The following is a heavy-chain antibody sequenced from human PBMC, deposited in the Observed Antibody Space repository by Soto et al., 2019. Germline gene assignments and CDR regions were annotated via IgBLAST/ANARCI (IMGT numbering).Heavy chain of an antibody. V-gene: IGHV3-23*01. D-gene: IGHD3-10*01. CDR1: GFTFSSYA. J-gene: IGHJ4*02. CDR2: ISGGGETT. Sequence: EVQLLESGGGLVQPGGSLRLSCAASGFTFSSYAMWWVRQAPGKGLGCVSAISGGGETTYYADSVKGRFTISRDNSKNTRYLPMNSLRAEDTAVYYCAFNSGSGSYDFEYWGQGTLVTVSS. CDR3: AFNSGSGSYDFEY.